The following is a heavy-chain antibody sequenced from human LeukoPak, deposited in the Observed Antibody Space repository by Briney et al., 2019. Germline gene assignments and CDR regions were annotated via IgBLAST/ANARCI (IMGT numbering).Heavy chain of an antibody. Sequence: PSETLSLTCTVSGGSTSSYYWSWIRQPPGKGLEWIGYIYYSGSTNYNPSLKSRVTISVDTSKNQFSLKLSSVTAADTAVYYCARGSVGYCSSTSCSHDPFDYWGQGTLVTVSS. V-gene: IGHV4-59*01. J-gene: IGHJ4*02. D-gene: IGHD2-2*03. CDR3: ARGSVGYCSSTSCSHDPFDY. CDR1: GGSTSSYY. CDR2: IYYSGST.